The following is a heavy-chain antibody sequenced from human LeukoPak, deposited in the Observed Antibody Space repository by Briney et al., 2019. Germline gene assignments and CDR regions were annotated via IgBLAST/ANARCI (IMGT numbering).Heavy chain of an antibody. CDR2: ISSSGTAI. CDR1: GFTFSGYS. D-gene: IGHD2-15*01. V-gene: IGHV3-48*02. CDR3: AREPYCSGGSCYRHFDY. J-gene: IGHJ4*02. Sequence: GGSLRLSCAASGFTFSGYSMNWVPQAPGEGLEWVSYISSSGTAIYYADSVKGRFIISRDNGKSSLSLKMSSLRDEDTALYYCAREPYCSGGSCYRHFDYWGQGILVTVSS.